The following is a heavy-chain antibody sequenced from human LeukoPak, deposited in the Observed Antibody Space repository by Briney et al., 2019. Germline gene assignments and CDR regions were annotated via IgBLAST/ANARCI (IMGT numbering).Heavy chain of an antibody. Sequence: SETLSLTCAVYGGSFSGYYWSWIRQPPGKGLEWIGEINHSGSTNYNPSLKSRVTISVDTSKNQFSLKLSSVTAADTAVYYCARDLGTRGYRHGYHDAFDIWGQGTMVTVSS. D-gene: IGHD5-18*01. CDR2: INHSGST. J-gene: IGHJ3*02. CDR1: GGSFSGYY. CDR3: ARDLGTRGYRHGYHDAFDI. V-gene: IGHV4-34*01.